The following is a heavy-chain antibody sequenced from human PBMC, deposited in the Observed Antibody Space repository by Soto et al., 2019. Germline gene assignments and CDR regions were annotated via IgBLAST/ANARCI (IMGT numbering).Heavy chain of an antibody. V-gene: IGHV4-4*02. CDR2: IFYGGTT. J-gene: IGHJ4*02. CDR1: RGSMSSGDW. D-gene: IGHD1-26*01. CDR3: AKNALGGFDW. Sequence: LQESGPGLVKPSGTLSLTCSVSRGSMSSGDWFSWVRQPPGKGLEWIGEIFYGGTTHYKPSLTSRVTFSLDRSRNQFSLELTSVTAADTAVYYCAKNALGGFDWWGQGTLVTVSS.